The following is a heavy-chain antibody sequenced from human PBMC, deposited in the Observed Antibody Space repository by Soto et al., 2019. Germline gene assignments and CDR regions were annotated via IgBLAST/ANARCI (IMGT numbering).Heavy chain of an antibody. CDR1: GYTFTSYG. J-gene: IGHJ3*02. V-gene: IGHV1-18*01. CDR2: ISAYNGNT. Sequence: ASVKVSCKASGYTFTSYGISWVRQAPGQGLEWMGWISAYNGNTNYAQKLQGRVTMTTDTSTSTAYMELRSLRSDDTAAYYCARDYYYDSSGYYTSRAFDIWGQGTMVTVSS. D-gene: IGHD3-22*01. CDR3: ARDYYYDSSGYYTSRAFDI.